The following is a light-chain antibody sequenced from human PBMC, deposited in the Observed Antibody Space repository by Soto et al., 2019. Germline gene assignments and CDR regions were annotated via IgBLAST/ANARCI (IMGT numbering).Light chain of an antibody. CDR2: RNN. CDR1: RSNIGRNY. V-gene: IGLV1-47*01. CDR3: AAWDDTLNGQV. Sequence: QSVLTQPPSASGTPVQRVSISCSGSRSNIGRNYVYWYQQLPGTAPKLLIQRNNERPSGVPDRFSGSKSGTSVSLAISGLRSEDEATYYCAAWDDTLNGQVFGGGTKLTVL. J-gene: IGLJ3*02.